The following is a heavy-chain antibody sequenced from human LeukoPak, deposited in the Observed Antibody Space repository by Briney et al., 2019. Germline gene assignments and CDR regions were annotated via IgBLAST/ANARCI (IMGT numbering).Heavy chain of an antibody. CDR1: GGSISSSSYY. J-gene: IGHJ4*02. CDR2: IYYSGST. CDR3: ARHLIPWCSSSWYDAYFDY. V-gene: IGHV4-39*01. Sequence: RPSETLSLTCTVSGGSISSSSYYWGWIRQPPGKGLEWIGSIYYSGSTYYNPSLKSRVTISVDTSKNQFSLKLSSATAADTAVYYCARHLIPWCSSSWYDAYFDYWGQGTLVTVSS. D-gene: IGHD6-13*01.